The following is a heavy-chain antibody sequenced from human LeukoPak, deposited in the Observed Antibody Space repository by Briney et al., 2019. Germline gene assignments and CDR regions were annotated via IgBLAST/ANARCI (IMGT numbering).Heavy chain of an antibody. Sequence: PGGSLRLSCAASGFTFSSYGMHWVRQAPGKGLEWVAVIWYDGSNKYYADSVKGRFTISRDNSKNTLYLQMNSLRAEDTAVYYCARSIVGPGWVDYWGQGTLVTVSS. D-gene: IGHD1-26*01. CDR1: GFTFSSYG. CDR2: IWYDGSNK. J-gene: IGHJ4*02. CDR3: ARSIVGPGWVDY. V-gene: IGHV3-33*01.